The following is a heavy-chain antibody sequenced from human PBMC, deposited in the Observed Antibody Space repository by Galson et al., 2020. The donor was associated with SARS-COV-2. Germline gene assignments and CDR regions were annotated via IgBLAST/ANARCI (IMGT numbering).Heavy chain of an antibody. CDR3: ARPVNWYFDL. V-gene: IGHV4-39*01. CDR2: SYYSWNT. J-gene: IGHJ2*01. Sequence: SETLSLTCTVSGGSISSSSHYWGWIRQPPGKGLEWIGSSYYSWNTYYNPSLRSRVSISVDTSKNQVSLKLSSVTAADTAVYYCARPVNWYFDLWGRGTLVTVSS. CDR1: GGSISSSSHY.